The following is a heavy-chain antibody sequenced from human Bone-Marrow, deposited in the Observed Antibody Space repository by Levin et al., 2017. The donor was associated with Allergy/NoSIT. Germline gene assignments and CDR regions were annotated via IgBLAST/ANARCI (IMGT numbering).Heavy chain of an antibody. V-gene: IGHV3-15*01. J-gene: IGHJ4*02. Sequence: GESLKISCAASGFKFNMLWMSWVRQAPGKGLEWVGRIKSKPDGGTTDYIAPVRGRFTISRDDSQNTLYLQMHSLKVEDTAVYYCTTDVSDSWGQRVVRDYWGQGILVSVSS. D-gene: IGHD6-19*01. CDR1: GFKFNMLW. CDR3: TTDVSDSWGQRVVRDY. CDR2: IKSKPDGGTT.